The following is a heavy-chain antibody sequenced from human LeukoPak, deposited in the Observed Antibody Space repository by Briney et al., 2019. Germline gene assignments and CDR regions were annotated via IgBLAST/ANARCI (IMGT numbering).Heavy chain of an antibody. V-gene: IGHV3-23*01. Sequence: GGSLRLSCAASGFTFSSYAMSWVRQAPGKGLEWVSAIRGSGGSTYYADSVKGRFTISRDNSKNTLFLQMNSLRAEDTAVYYCAKEVVRFLEWGGPFDIWGQGTMVTVSS. CDR2: IRGSGGST. J-gene: IGHJ3*02. CDR1: GFTFSSYA. D-gene: IGHD3-3*01. CDR3: AKEVVRFLEWGGPFDI.